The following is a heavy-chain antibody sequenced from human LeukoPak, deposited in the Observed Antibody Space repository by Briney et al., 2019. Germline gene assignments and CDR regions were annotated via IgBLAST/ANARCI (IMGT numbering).Heavy chain of an antibody. CDR1: GGSISSSSYF. D-gene: IGHD1-26*01. J-gene: IGHJ3*02. Sequence: SETLSLTCTGSGGSISSSSYFWGWIRQPPGRGLEWIGSIHYSGSAYYNPSLRSRVTISVDTSKNQLSLKLSSATAADTAVYYCARHRGPTDRRAFDIWGQGTLVPVSS. CDR2: IHYSGSA. V-gene: IGHV4-39*01. CDR3: ARHRGPTDRRAFDI.